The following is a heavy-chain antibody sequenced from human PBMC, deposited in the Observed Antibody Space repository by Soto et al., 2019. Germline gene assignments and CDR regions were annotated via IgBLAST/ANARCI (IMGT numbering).Heavy chain of an antibody. CDR2: IYYSGST. Sequence: SETLSLTCTVSGGSISSSSYYWGWIRQPPGKGLEWIGSIYYSGSTYYNPSLKSRVTISVDTSKNQFSLKLSSVTAADTAVYYCARHVLSGRSSGWNNWFDPWGQGTLVTVSS. D-gene: IGHD6-19*01. J-gene: IGHJ5*02. V-gene: IGHV4-39*01. CDR1: GGSISSSSYY. CDR3: ARHVLSGRSSGWNNWFDP.